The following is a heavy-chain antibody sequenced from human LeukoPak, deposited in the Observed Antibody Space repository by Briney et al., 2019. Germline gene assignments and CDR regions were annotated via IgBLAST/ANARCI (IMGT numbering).Heavy chain of an antibody. CDR1: GYSFTSYW. CDR2: IYPGDSDT. V-gene: IGHV5-51*01. D-gene: IGHD7-27*01. Sequence: GESLKISCKGSGYSFTSYWIGWVRQMPGKGLEWMGIIYPGDSDTRYSPSFQGQVTISADKSISTAYLQWSSLKASDTAMYYCARTRRRTGDQTYDAFDIWGQGTMVTVSS. CDR3: ARTRRRTGDQTYDAFDI. J-gene: IGHJ3*02.